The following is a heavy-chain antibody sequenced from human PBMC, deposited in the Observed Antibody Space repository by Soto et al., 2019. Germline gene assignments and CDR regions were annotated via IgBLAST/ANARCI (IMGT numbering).Heavy chain of an antibody. D-gene: IGHD6-6*01. J-gene: IGHJ4*02. V-gene: IGHV1-18*01. CDR3: ARARGGMAARPLDY. CDR1: GFMFTTYG. CDR2: ISAYNGDK. Sequence: QVHLVQSGGEVKKPGASVEVSCKTSGFMFTTYGFTWVRQAPGQGLEWMAWISAYNGDKKYAQQFQGRVPMDNGPSNNPCSIELRNPESDDTANFFWARARGGMAARPLDYWGQGTLVTVSS.